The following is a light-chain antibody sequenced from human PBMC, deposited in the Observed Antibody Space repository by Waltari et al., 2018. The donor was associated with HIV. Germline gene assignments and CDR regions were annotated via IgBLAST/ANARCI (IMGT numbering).Light chain of an antibody. V-gene: IGKV1-12*01. Sequence: DIQMTQSPSSVSASLGDRVTITCRASQNISSWLAWYQQKPGRVPSLLIYAASSLHSGVPPRFSGSGSGTDFSLTISSLQSEDSATYYCQQTKTFHLDFGRGTKLEI. CDR2: AAS. J-gene: IGKJ2*01. CDR1: QNISSW. CDR3: QQTKTFHLD.